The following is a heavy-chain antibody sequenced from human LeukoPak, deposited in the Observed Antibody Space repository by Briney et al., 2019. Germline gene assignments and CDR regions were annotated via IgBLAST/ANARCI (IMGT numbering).Heavy chain of an antibody. CDR2: IYPGDSDT. D-gene: IGHD2-15*01. J-gene: IGHJ3*02. V-gene: IGHV5-51*01. Sequence: GESLKISCKGSGHSFTSYWIGWVRQMPGKGLEWMGIIYPGDSDTRYSPSFQGQVTISADKSISTAYLQWSSLKASDTAMYHCARVAVILASMDAFDIWGQGTMVTVSS. CDR3: ARVAVILASMDAFDI. CDR1: GHSFTSYW.